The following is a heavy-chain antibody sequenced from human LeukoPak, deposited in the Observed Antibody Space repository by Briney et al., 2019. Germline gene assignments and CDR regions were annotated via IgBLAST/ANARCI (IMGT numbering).Heavy chain of an antibody. CDR3: AKDLEQWLLHY. V-gene: IGHV3-23*01. CDR1: GFTFSSYV. D-gene: IGHD6-19*01. CDR2: ISGSGGST. J-gene: IGHJ4*02. Sequence: GGSLRLSCAASGFTFSSYVMSWVRQAPGKGLEWVSAISGSGGSTYYADSVKGRFTISRDNSKNTLYLQMNSLRAEDTAVYYCAKDLEQWLLHYWGQGTLVTVSS.